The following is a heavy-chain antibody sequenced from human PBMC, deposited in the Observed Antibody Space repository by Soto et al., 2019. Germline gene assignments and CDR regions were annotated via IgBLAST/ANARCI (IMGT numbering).Heavy chain of an antibody. V-gene: IGHV3-30-3*01. CDR1: GFTFSSYA. J-gene: IGHJ4*02. CDR2: ISYDGSNK. Sequence: LRLSCAASGFTFSSYAMHWVRQAPGKGLEWVAVISYDGSNKYYADSVKGRFTISRDNSKNTLYLQMNSLRAEDTAVYYCARDRTYYYDSSGYYYGPFDYWGQGTLVTVSS. CDR3: ARDRTYYYDSSGYYYGPFDY. D-gene: IGHD3-22*01.